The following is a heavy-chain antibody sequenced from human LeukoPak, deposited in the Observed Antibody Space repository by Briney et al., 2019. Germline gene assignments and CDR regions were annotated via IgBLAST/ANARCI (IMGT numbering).Heavy chain of an antibody. J-gene: IGHJ3*02. D-gene: IGHD6-19*01. CDR1: GFTFDDYA. CDR2: ISWNSGSI. Sequence: GGSLRLSCAASGFTFDDYAMHWVRQAPGKGLEWVSGISWNSGSIGYADSVKGRFTISRDNAKNSLYLQMNSLRAEDTALYYCAKDMAVAGTVLDAFDIWGQGTMVTVSS. CDR3: AKDMAVAGTVLDAFDI. V-gene: IGHV3-9*01.